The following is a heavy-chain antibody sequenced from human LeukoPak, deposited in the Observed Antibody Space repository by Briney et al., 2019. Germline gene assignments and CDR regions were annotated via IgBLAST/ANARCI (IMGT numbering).Heavy chain of an antibody. Sequence: PSGTLSLTCAVSGGSISNSNWWSGVRQSPGKGLEGIGEIHRSGITNYNPALKSRDTIQVDKSKNQFSLKLRSVTAADTAVYCGARGDDNALRLVYYWGQGTLVTGSS. CDR3: ARGDDNALRLVYY. J-gene: IGHJ4*02. V-gene: IGHV4-4*01. D-gene: IGHD3-9*01. CDR2: IHRSGIT. CDR1: GGSISNSNW.